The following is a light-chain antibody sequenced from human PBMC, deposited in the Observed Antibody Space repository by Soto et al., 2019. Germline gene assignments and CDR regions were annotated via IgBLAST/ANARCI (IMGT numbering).Light chain of an antibody. Sequence: DIQMTQFPSTLSSSIGDRVSITCRASQSISTWLAWYQQKAGKAPKLLIYTASSLETRVPSRFSGSGSETEFTLTISSLQPDDFATYYCQHYNRYSPYTFGQGTRLEIK. CDR1: QSISTW. V-gene: IGKV1-5*03. J-gene: IGKJ2*01. CDR2: TAS. CDR3: QHYNRYSPYT.